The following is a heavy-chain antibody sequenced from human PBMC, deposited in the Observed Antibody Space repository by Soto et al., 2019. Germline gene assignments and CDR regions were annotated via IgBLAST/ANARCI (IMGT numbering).Heavy chain of an antibody. J-gene: IGHJ6*02. Sequence: GGSLRLSCAASGFTFDDYAMHWVRQAPGKGLEWVSGISWNSGSIGYADSVKGRFTISRDNAKNSLYLQMNSLRAEDTAWYDCAKVLSRGGVCYYYGMDVWGQGTTVTVSS. V-gene: IGHV3-9*01. D-gene: IGHD3-10*01. CDR2: ISWNSGSI. CDR3: AKVLSRGGVCYYYGMDV. CDR1: GFTFDDYA.